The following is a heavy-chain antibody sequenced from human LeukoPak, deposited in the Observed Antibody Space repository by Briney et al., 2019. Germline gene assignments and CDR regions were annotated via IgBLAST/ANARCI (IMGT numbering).Heavy chain of an antibody. CDR3: VKDASGWFYYFDY. CDR2: IINNGGST. J-gene: IGHJ4*02. V-gene: IGHV3-64D*06. D-gene: IGHD6-19*01. Sequence: GGSLRLSCSASGFTFSSYAMHWVRQAPGKGLECVSSIINNGGSTYYADSVKGRFTISRDNSKNTLYLQMSSLRAEDTAVYYCVKDASGWFYYFDYWGQGTLVTVSS. CDR1: GFTFSSYA.